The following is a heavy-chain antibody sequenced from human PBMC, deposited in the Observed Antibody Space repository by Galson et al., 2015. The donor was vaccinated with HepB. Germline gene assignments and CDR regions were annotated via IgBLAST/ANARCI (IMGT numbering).Heavy chain of an antibody. CDR2: IHPRDSDT. J-gene: IGHJ4*02. V-gene: IGHV5-51*01. CDR1: GYSFTSYW. D-gene: IGHD1-1*01. CDR3: ATPAANWNDGFDF. Sequence: QSGAEVKKPGESLKISCKGSGYSFTSYWIGWVRQMPGKGLEWVGVIHPRDSDTRYSPPFQGQVTLSADKSISTAYLQWSSLKASDTAMYYCATPAANWNDGFDFWGQGTLVTVSS.